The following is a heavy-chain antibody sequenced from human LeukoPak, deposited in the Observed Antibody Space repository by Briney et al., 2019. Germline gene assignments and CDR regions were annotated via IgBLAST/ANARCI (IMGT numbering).Heavy chain of an antibody. J-gene: IGHJ5*02. CDR1: GFSFGAHA. D-gene: IGHD2-21*02. CDR3: ARGNHIYGDQSLDT. V-gene: IGHV3-30*04. CDR2: TSFDSRSK. Sequence: GGSLRLSCVGSGFSFGAHAMHWVRQIPGKGLEWVAVTSFDSRSKHYADSVEGRFTISRDNPKKTLYLQMSDLREEDTAMYFCARGNHIYGDQSLDTWGQGTLLTVSS.